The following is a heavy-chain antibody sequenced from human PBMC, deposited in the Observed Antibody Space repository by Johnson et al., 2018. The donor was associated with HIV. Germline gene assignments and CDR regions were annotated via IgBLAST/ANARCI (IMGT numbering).Heavy chain of an antibody. CDR2: INWNGGST. CDR1: GFTFDDYG. D-gene: IGHD2-15*01. CDR3: ARALRVVVVAATFDALDI. J-gene: IGHJ3*02. Sequence: VQLVESGGGVVRPGGSLRLSCAASGFTFDDYGMNWVRQAPGKGLEWVSGINWNGGSTGYADSVKGRFTISRDNAKNSLHLQMNSLRAEDTALYYCARALRVVVVAATFDALDIWGQGTMVTVSS. V-gene: IGHV3-20*04.